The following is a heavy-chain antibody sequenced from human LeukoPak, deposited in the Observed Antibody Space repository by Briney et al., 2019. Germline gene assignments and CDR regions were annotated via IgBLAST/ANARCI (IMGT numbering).Heavy chain of an antibody. V-gene: IGHV1-18*01. CDR3: ARDIVLMVYADDYYYYGMDV. D-gene: IGHD2-8*01. Sequence: ASVKVSCKASGYTFTSYGISWVRQAPGQGLEWMGWISAYNGNTNYAQKLQGRVTMTTDTSTSTAYMELRSLRSDDTAVYYCARDIVLMVYADDYYYYGMDVWGQGTTDTVSS. CDR2: ISAYNGNT. CDR1: GYTFTSYG. J-gene: IGHJ6*02.